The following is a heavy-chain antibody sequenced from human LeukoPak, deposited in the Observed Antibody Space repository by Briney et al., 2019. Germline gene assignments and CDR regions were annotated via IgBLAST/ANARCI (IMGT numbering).Heavy chain of an antibody. V-gene: IGHV3-30*02. D-gene: IGHD3-22*01. CDR3: AKVRMITMIAYDAFDI. Sequence: GGSLRLSCAASGFTFSNYGMHWVRQAPGKGLEWVAFIRYDGSNKYYADSVKGRFTISRDNSKNTLYLQMNSLRAEDTAIYYCAKVRMITMIAYDAFDIWGQGSMVTVSS. J-gene: IGHJ3*02. CDR2: IRYDGSNK. CDR1: GFTFSNYG.